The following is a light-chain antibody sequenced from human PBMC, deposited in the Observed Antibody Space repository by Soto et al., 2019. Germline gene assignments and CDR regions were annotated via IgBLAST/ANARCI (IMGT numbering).Light chain of an antibody. CDR3: QQSNNWPWT. CDR2: GAS. CDR1: QSISDT. V-gene: IGKV3-15*01. Sequence: EIVMTQSPATLSVSPGGRATLSCRASQSISDTLAWYQQKPGQAPRLLIYGASTRAPGFPARFSGSGSGTDFTLTISSLQSEDSAVYYCQQSNNWPWTFGQGTKVEIK. J-gene: IGKJ1*01.